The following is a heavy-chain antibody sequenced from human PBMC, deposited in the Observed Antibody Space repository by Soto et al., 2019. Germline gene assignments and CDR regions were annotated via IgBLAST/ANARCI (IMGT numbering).Heavy chain of an antibody. Sequence: QVQLVESGGGVVQTGRSLRLSCAASGFTFSNYGMHWVRQAPGKGLEWVAVISSDGSNKYYADSVKGRFTISRDNSENTLFQQMNNLRTEDTAVYYCARDWVWFGAHPIDYWGQGTLVTVSS. CDR3: ARDWVWFGAHPIDY. J-gene: IGHJ4*02. D-gene: IGHD3-10*01. CDR1: GFTFSNYG. V-gene: IGHV3-30*03. CDR2: ISSDGSNK.